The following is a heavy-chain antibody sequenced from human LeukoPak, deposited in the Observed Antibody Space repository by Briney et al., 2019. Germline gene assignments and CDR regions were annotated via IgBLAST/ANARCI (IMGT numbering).Heavy chain of an antibody. V-gene: IGHV4-59*08. CDR2: IYYSGST. CDR1: GGSISSCY. CDR3: ARHAPTLSSGWSRFDY. Sequence: SETLSLTCTVSGGSISSCYWSWIRQPPGKGLEWIGYIYYSGSTNYNPSLKSRVTISVDTSKNQFSLKLSSVTAADTAVYYCARHAPTLSSGWSRFDYWGQGTLVTVSS. J-gene: IGHJ4*02. D-gene: IGHD6-19*01.